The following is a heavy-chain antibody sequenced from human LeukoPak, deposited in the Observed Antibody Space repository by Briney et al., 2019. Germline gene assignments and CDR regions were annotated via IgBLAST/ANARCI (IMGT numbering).Heavy chain of an antibody. J-gene: IGHJ4*02. CDR2: ISAYNGNT. Sequence: APVKVSCKASGYTFTSYGINWVRQAPGQGPEWMGWISAYNGNTKYAQNLQGRVTMTTDTSTSTAYMELRSLRSDDTAVYYCTRDLPYSSSWESIDYWGQGTLVTVSS. CDR1: GYTFTSYG. CDR3: TRDLPYSSSWESIDY. D-gene: IGHD6-13*01. V-gene: IGHV1-18*01.